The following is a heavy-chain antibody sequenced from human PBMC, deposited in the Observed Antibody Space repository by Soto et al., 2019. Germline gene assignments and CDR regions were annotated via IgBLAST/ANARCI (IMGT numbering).Heavy chain of an antibody. D-gene: IGHD6-13*01. J-gene: IGHJ4*02. CDR1: GGSISSYY. CDR3: TTMHSSSPVDY. CDR2: IYYSGTT. V-gene: IGHV4-59*08. Sequence: SETLSLTCTVSGGSISSYYWSWIRQPPGKGLEWIGHIYYSGTTNYNPSLKSRVTISVDSSKNQFSLKLTSVTAADTAVYYCTTMHSSSPVDYWGQGTLVTVSS.